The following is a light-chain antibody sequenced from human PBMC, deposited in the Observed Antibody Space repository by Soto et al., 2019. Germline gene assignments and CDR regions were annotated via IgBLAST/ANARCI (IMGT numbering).Light chain of an antibody. CDR2: AAS. V-gene: IGKV1-12*01. CDR1: QGFSSW. Sequence: DIQMTHSPSSVSASVGDRVTITCRASQGFSSWLAWYQQKPGKAPKLLIYAASTLQSGVPSRFSGSGSGTEFSITISSLQPEDVATYYCQQANSCPLTFGGGTKVEIK. J-gene: IGKJ4*01. CDR3: QQANSCPLT.